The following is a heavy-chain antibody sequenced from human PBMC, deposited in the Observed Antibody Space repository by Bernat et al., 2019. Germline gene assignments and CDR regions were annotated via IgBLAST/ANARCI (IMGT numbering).Heavy chain of an antibody. D-gene: IGHD6-13*01. CDR2: ISSSSSYI. Sequence: EVQLVESGGGLVKPGGSLRLSCAASGFTFSSDSMNWVRQAPGKGLEWVSSISSSSSYIYYADSVKGRFTLSRDNAKNSLYLQMNSLRAEHTAVYYCARDGSRSWTDVDYYYYMDVWGKGTTVTVSS. J-gene: IGHJ6*03. CDR3: ARDGSRSWTDVDYYYYMDV. CDR1: GFTFSSDS. V-gene: IGHV3-21*01.